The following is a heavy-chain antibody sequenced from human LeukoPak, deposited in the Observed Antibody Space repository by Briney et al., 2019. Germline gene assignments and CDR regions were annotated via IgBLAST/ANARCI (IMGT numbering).Heavy chain of an antibody. D-gene: IGHD2-2*01. CDR2: IKSKTDGGTT. Sequence: TGGSLRLSCAASGFTFSNAWMSWVRQAPGKGLEWVGRIKSKTDGGTTDYAAPVKGRFTISRDDSKNTLYLQMNSLKTEDTAVYLWTKGPRGYQVYWGQGTLVTVSS. CDR3: TKGPRGYQVY. CDR1: GFTFSNAW. V-gene: IGHV3-15*01. J-gene: IGHJ4*02.